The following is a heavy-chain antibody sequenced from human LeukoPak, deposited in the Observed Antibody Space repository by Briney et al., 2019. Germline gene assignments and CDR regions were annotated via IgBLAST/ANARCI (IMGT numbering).Heavy chain of an antibody. J-gene: IGHJ4*02. CDR1: GFTFSSYA. CDR3: ATTGSFDY. V-gene: IGHV3-30-3*01. CDR2: ISYDGSNK. D-gene: IGHD1-1*01. Sequence: GGSLRLSCAASGFTFSSYAMHWVRQAPGKGLEWVAVISYDGSNKYYADSVKGRFTISRDNSKNTLYLQMNSLRAEDTAVYYCATTGSFDYWGQGTLVTVSS.